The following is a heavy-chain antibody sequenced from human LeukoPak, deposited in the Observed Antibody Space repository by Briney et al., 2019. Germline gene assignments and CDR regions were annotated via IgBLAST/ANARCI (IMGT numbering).Heavy chain of an antibody. CDR1: GYTFTCYG. CDR2: ISAYNGNT. D-gene: IGHD6-13*01. Sequence: ASVKVSCKASGYTFTCYGISWVRQAPGQGLEWMGWISAYNGNTNYAQKLQGRVTMTTDTSTSTAYMELRSLRSDDTAVYYCARGGIGIAAAGPDAFDIWGQGTMVTVSS. J-gene: IGHJ3*02. CDR3: ARGGIGIAAAGPDAFDI. V-gene: IGHV1-18*01.